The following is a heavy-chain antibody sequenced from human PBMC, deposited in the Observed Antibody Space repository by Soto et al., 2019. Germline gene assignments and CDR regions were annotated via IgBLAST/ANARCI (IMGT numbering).Heavy chain of an antibody. V-gene: IGHV4-30-4*01. CDR1: GASVSSGDYY. J-gene: IGHJ5*02. Sequence: QVQLQESGPGLVKPSQTLSLTCTVSGASVSSGDYYWTWIRQPPGKGLEWIGYIYYSGSAYYNPSLKNRVMMSVDTSKNHFSLKLSAVTAADTAVYFCVRGDSGWRGASWGQGTLVTVSS. CDR3: VRGDSGWRGAS. D-gene: IGHD6-19*01. CDR2: IYYSGSA.